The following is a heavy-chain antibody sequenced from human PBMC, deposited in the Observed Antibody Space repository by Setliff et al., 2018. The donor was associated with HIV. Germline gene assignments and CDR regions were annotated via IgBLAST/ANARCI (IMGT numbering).Heavy chain of an antibody. D-gene: IGHD4-17*01. CDR1: GGSIYGSDYY. V-gene: IGHV4-39*01. CDR3: ARQKTVTTYFDY. Sequence: SETLSLTCTVSGGSIYGSDYYWGWIRQPPGKGLEWIGSIYYSGSTYYNPSLQSRVTISVDTSKSQFSLKLSSVTAADTAVYYCARQKTVTTYFDYWGQGTLVTVSS. J-gene: IGHJ4*02. CDR2: IYYSGST.